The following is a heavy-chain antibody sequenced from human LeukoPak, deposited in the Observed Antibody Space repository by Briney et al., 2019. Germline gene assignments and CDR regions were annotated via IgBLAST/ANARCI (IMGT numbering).Heavy chain of an antibody. D-gene: IGHD1-7*01. V-gene: IGHV1-2*06. J-gene: IGHJ4*02. CDR1: GYTFTGYY. CDR3: ARDSRNYLIY. Sequence: ASVTVSCKASGYTFTGYYMHWVRQPPAQGLEWMGRINPNSGGTNYAQKLQGRVTMTRDTSISTAYMELSRLRSDDTAVYYCARDSRNYLIYWGQGTLVTVSS. CDR2: INPNSGGT.